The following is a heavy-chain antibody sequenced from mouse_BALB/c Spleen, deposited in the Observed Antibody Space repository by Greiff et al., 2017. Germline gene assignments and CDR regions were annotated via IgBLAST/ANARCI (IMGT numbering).Heavy chain of an antibody. CDR1: GYTFSSYW. J-gene: IGHJ4*01. Sequence: QVQLKQSGAELMKPGASVKISCKATGYTFSSYWLEWVKQRPGHGLEWIGEILPGSGSTNYNEKFKGKATFTADTSSNTAYMQLSSLTSEDSAVYYCARRRYDGAMDYGGQGTADTVSS. CDR3: ARRRYDGAMDY. D-gene: IGHD2-14*01. V-gene: IGHV1-9*01. CDR2: ILPGSGST.